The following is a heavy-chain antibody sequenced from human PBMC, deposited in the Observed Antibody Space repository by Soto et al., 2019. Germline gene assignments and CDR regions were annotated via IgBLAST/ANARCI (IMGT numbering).Heavy chain of an antibody. D-gene: IGHD2-15*01. V-gene: IGHV1-8*01. CDR1: GYTFTSYD. CDR2: MNPNSGNT. Sequence: ASVKVSCKASGYTFTSYDINWVRQATGQGLEWMGWMNPNSGNTGYAQKFQGRVTMTRNTSISTAYMELSSLRSEDTAVYYCASWQGAYCSGGSCYWYWFDPWGQGTLVTVSS. J-gene: IGHJ5*02. CDR3: ASWQGAYCSGGSCYWYWFDP.